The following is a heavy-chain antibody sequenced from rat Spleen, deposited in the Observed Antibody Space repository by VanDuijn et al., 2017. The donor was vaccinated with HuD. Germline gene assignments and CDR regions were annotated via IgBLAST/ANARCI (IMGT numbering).Heavy chain of an antibody. CDR3: ARPSYGYPFAY. D-gene: IGHD1-7*01. V-gene: IGHV5-29*01. Sequence: EVQLVESGGGLVQPGRSLKLSCAASGFTFCNYGMAWVRQAPTKGLEWVAAISYDGSSTYYRDSVKGRFTISRDNAKSTLNLQMDSLRSEDTATYYCARPSYGYPFAYWGQGTLVTVSS. J-gene: IGHJ3*01. CDR1: GFTFCNYG. CDR2: ISYDGSST.